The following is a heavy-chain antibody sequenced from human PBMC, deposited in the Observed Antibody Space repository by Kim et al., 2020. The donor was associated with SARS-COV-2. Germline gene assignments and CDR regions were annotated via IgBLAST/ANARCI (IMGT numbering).Heavy chain of an antibody. Sequence: GGSLRLSCEASGFTFSSCWMHWVRQAPGEGLMWVSLMKSDGSVKNYADSVKGRFTVSRDNAKNTLYLQMSSLRVEDTALYYCATAGSYRFGNWGQGTLVTVPA. CDR3: ATAGSYRFGN. CDR1: GFTFSSCW. D-gene: IGHD3-10*01. J-gene: IGHJ4*02. CDR2: MKSDGSVK. V-gene: IGHV3-74*01.